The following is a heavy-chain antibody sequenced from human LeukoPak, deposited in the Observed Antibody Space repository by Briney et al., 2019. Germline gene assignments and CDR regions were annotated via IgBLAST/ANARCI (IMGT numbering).Heavy chain of an antibody. CDR2: ISWDGGST. CDR3: AKVEVATTGGVSDYYYGMDV. V-gene: IGHV3-43D*03. CDR1: GFTFDDYA. J-gene: IGHJ6*02. Sequence: GGSLRLSCAASGFTFDDYAMHWVRQAPGKGLEWVSLISWDGGSTYYADSVKGRFTISRDNSKNSLYLQTNSLRAEDTALYYCAKVEVATTGGVSDYYYGMDVWGQGTTVTVSS. D-gene: IGHD2-15*01.